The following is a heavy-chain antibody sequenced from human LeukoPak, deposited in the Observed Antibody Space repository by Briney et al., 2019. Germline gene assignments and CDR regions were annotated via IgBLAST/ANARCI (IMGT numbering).Heavy chain of an antibody. V-gene: IGHV4-34*01. D-gene: IGHD6-6*01. CDR3: ARGGVAACGFYYYMDV. CDR2: INHSGST. J-gene: IGHJ6*03. Sequence: PSETLSLTCAVYGGSFSGYYWSWIRQPPGKGLEWIGEINHSGSTNYNPSLKSRVTISVDTSKNQFSLKLSSVTAADTAVYYCARGGVAACGFYYYMDVWGKGTTVTVSS. CDR1: GGSFSGYY.